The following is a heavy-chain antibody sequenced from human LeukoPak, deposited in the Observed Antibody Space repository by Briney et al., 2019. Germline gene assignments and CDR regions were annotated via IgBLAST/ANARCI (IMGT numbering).Heavy chain of an antibody. J-gene: IGHJ6*03. Sequence: ASVKVSCKASGGTFSSYDISWVRQAPGQGLEWMGGIMPMFGKTNYAQKFQGRVTTTADKATSTAYMELSSLRSDDTAVYYCARGATTLYYYYMDVWGKGTTVTVSS. CDR1: GGTFSSYD. CDR3: ARGATTLYYYYMDV. D-gene: IGHD1-26*01. V-gene: IGHV1-69*06. CDR2: IMPMFGKT.